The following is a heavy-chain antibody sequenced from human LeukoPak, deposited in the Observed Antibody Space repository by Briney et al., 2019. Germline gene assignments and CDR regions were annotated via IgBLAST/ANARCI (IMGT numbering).Heavy chain of an antibody. V-gene: IGHV3-23*01. J-gene: IGHJ2*01. CDR3: AKDRDIAAAGAYWYFDL. Sequence: GGSLRLSCAASGFTFSSYAMSWVRQAPGKGLEWVSAISGSGGSTYYADSVKGRFTISRDSSKNTLYLQMNSPRAEDTAVYYCAKDRDIAAAGAYWYFDLWGRGTLVTVSS. D-gene: IGHD6-13*01. CDR2: ISGSGGST. CDR1: GFTFSSYA.